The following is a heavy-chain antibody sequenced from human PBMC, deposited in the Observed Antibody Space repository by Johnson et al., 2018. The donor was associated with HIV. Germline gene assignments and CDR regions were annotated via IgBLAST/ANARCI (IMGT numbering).Heavy chain of an antibody. CDR2: ISYDGSNQ. J-gene: IGHJ3*02. V-gene: IGHV3-30*14. Sequence: QVQLVESGGGVVRPGGSLRLSCAASGFTFSSYAMHWVRQAPGKGLEWVAVISYDGSNQYYADSVKGRFTISRDNSKNTLYLQMNSLRAEDTALYYCARAAAARSSGHDAFDIWGQGTMVTVSS. D-gene: IGHD6-6*01. CDR1: GFTFSSYA. CDR3: ARAAAARSSGHDAFDI.